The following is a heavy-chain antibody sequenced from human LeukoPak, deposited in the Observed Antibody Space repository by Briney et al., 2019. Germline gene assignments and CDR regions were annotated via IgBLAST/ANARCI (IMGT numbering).Heavy chain of an antibody. CDR2: FDPEDGET. Sequence: ASVKVSCKVSGYTLTELSMHWVRQAPGKGLEWMGGFDPEDGETIYAQKFQGRVTMTEDTSTDTAYMELSSLRSEDTAAYYCATDLCSSTSCYGGWFDPWGQGTLVTVSS. J-gene: IGHJ5*02. CDR1: GYTLTELS. CDR3: ATDLCSSTSCYGGWFDP. D-gene: IGHD2-2*01. V-gene: IGHV1-24*01.